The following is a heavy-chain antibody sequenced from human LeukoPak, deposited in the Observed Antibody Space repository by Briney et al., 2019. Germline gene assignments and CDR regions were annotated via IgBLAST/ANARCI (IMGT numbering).Heavy chain of an antibody. CDR2: ISYDGSNK. V-gene: IGHV3-30-3*01. CDR3: AGDRITMVRGARNYYYYGMDV. D-gene: IGHD3-10*01. CDR1: GFTFSSYA. J-gene: IGHJ6*02. Sequence: GGSLRLSCAASGFTFSSYAMHWVRQAPGKGLEWVAVISYDGSNKYYADSVKGRSTISRDNSKNTLYLQMNSLRAEDTAVYYCAGDRITMVRGARNYYYYGMDVWGQGTTVTVSS.